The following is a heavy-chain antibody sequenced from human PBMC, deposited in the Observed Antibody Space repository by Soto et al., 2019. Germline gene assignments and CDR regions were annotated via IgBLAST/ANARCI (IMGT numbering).Heavy chain of an antibody. J-gene: IGHJ5*02. Sequence: GGSLRLSCAASGFTFSSYSMNWVRQAPGKGLEWVPSISSSSSYIYYADSVKGRFTISRDNAKNSLYLQMNSLRAEDTAVYYCARDYSYGDNWFDPWGQGPLVTVSS. V-gene: IGHV3-21*01. CDR1: GFTFSSYS. CDR3: ARDYSYGDNWFDP. CDR2: ISSSSSYI. D-gene: IGHD5-18*01.